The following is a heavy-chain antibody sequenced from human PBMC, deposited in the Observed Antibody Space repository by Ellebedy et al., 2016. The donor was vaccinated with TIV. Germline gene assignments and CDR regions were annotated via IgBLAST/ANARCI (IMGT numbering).Heavy chain of an antibody. D-gene: IGHD2-21*02. V-gene: IGHV3-7*01. CDR1: GFIFNDYW. CDR3: ARANGVADCS. CDR2: INQDGSQK. J-gene: IGHJ5*02. Sequence: PGGSLRLSCAASGFIFNDYWMHWVRQTPGRGLEWVANINQDGSQKYYVDSVKGRLTISRDNAKNSLYLQMNSLRDEDTAVYYCARANGVADCSWGQGTLVTVSS.